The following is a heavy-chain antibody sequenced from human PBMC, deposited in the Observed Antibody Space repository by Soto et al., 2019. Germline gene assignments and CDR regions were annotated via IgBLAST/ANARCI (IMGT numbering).Heavy chain of an antibody. CDR2: TYYRSKWYN. V-gene: IGHV6-1*01. CDR1: GDSVSSNSAA. Sequence: PSQTLSLTCAISGDSVSSNSAAWNWIRQSPSRGLEWLGRTYYRSKWYNDYAVSVKSRITINPDTSKNQFSLQLNSVTPEDTAVYYCARESRSGSAPLAVPCGRFDPWGQGTLVTVSS. D-gene: IGHD3-10*01. J-gene: IGHJ5*02. CDR3: ARESRSGSAPLAVPCGRFDP.